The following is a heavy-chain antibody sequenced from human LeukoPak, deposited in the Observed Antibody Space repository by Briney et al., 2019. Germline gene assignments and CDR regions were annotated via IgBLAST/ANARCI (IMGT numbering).Heavy chain of an antibody. V-gene: IGHV3-74*01. CDR2: VSSDGSTT. CDR3: GTAQY. Sequence: GGSLRRSCAASGFIFNDFWRHWLRQGPGKGPVWVSRVSSDGSTTYYADSVKGRFTIPRDNAKNTLYLPMRSLRAEDTAVSYCGTAQYWGQGTLLTVSS. CDR1: GFIFNDFW. J-gene: IGHJ4*02.